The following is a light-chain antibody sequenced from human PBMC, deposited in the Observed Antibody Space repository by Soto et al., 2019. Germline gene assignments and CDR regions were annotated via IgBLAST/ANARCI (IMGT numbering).Light chain of an antibody. Sequence: IVMTQSPATLSVSPGERATLSCRASQSFGRSLAWYQQQPGQAPRLLMYGTSARATGIPARFSGSGFGTDFTLTITRLEPEDFAVYYCQQYGDSPQTFGPGTKVDIK. CDR1: QSFGRS. J-gene: IGKJ1*01. CDR2: GTS. V-gene: IGKV3-15*01. CDR3: QQYGDSPQT.